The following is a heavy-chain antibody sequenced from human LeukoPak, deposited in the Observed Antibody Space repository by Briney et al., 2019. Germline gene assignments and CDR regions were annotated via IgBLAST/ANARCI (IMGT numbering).Heavy chain of an antibody. CDR3: AKDAITIFGVVIIKYYFDY. CDR2: ISGSGGST. Sequence: SGGSPRLSCAASGFTFSSYAMSWVRQAPGKGLEWVSAISGSGGSTYYADSVKGRFTISRDNSKNTLYLQMNSLRAEDTAVYYCAKDAITIFGVVIIKYYFDYWGQGTLVTVSS. D-gene: IGHD3-3*01. J-gene: IGHJ4*02. CDR1: GFTFSSYA. V-gene: IGHV3-23*01.